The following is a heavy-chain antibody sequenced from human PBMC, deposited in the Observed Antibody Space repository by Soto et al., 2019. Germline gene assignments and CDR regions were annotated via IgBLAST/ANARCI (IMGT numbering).Heavy chain of an antibody. J-gene: IGHJ4*02. CDR2: ITTTGSSI. Sequence: EVQLVESGGGLVQPGGSLRLSCASSGFTFSSYSMNWVRQAPGQGLEWISYITTTGSSIYYADSVKGRFTVSRDNAQNALYLQMNRLTDEDTAVYYCTRALSGRYSPDYWGQGTLVTVSS. CDR1: GFTFSSYS. D-gene: IGHD1-26*01. CDR3: TRALSGRYSPDY. V-gene: IGHV3-48*02.